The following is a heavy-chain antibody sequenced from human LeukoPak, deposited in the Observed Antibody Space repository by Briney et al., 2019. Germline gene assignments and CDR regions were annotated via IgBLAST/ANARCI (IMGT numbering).Heavy chain of an antibody. CDR1: GFIFSSYY. V-gene: IGHV3-23*01. CDR3: AIGYGSSGNRAFDF. CDR2: ISISGANT. Sequence: GGSLRLSCAASGFIFSSYYMSWVHQAPGKGLEWVSAISISGANTYYADSVKGRFTISRDNSENTLYLKMKSLRAEDMSSYDCAIGYGSSGNRAFDFWGQGTTVTVSS. J-gene: IGHJ3*01. D-gene: IGHD3-22*01.